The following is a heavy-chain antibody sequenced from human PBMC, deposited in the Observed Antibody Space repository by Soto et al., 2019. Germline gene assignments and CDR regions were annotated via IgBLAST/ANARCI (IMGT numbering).Heavy chain of an antibody. CDR3: AKGLELMVYATSMDV. Sequence: GGSLRLSCAASGFTVSSKYMSWVRQAPGKGLEWVSLNQSGGPTYYADSVKGRFTISRDNSKNTLYLQMNSLRAEDTALYYCAKGLELMVYATSMDVWGQGTTVTVSS. CDR1: GFTVSSKY. CDR2: NQSGGPT. V-gene: IGHV3-66*01. D-gene: IGHD2-8*01. J-gene: IGHJ6*02.